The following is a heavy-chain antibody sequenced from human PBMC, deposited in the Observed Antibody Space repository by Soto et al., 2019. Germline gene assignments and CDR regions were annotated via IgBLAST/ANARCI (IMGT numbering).Heavy chain of an antibody. V-gene: IGHV2-26*04. CDR3: ASTYSTSWYWFDP. CDR2: IFSNDEK. D-gene: IGHD6-13*01. J-gene: IGHJ5*02. CDR1: GFSLSNAGLG. Sequence: SGPTLVNPTEPLTLTCTVSGFSLSNAGLGVSWIRQPPGKALEWLAHIFSNDEKSYSTSLKSRLTISKDTSKSQVVLTMTNMGPVDTATYYCASTYSTSWYWFDPWGQGTLVTVSS.